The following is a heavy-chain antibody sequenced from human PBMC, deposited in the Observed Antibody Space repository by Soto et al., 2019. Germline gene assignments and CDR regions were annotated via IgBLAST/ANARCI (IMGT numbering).Heavy chain of an antibody. CDR3: AREAGSDPSFSYHYMDV. CDR1: GYTFTSYN. J-gene: IGHJ6*03. V-gene: IGHV1-8*01. CDR2: MNPNSGNT. Sequence: QEQLVQSGAEVKKPGAPVKVSCKASGYTFTSYNINWVRQATGQGLEWMGWMNPNSGNTGYAEKFQGRVTMTRNSSISTAYMELSGLRSEDTAVYYCAREAGSDPSFSYHYMDVWGKGTTVTVSS. D-gene: IGHD3-10*01.